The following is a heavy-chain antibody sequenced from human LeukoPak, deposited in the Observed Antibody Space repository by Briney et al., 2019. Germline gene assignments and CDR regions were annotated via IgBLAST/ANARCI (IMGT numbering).Heavy chain of an antibody. CDR3: ARHPHAAAFDY. Sequence: PSETLSLTCAVYGGSFSGYYWSWIRQPPGKGLEWIGEINHSGSTNYNPSLKSRVTISVDTSKNQFSLKLSSVTAADTAVYYCARHPHAAAFDYWGQGTLVTVSS. V-gene: IGHV4-34*01. CDR1: GGSFSGYY. D-gene: IGHD6-25*01. J-gene: IGHJ4*02. CDR2: INHSGST.